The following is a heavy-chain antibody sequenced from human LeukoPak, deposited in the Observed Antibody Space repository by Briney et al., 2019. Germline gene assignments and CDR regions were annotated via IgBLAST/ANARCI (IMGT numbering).Heavy chain of an antibody. CDR2: ISRSRSTI. Sequence: GGPLRLSCAASGFTFSNYSMNWVRQSPGKGREWVSYISRSRSTIYYADSVKGRFTISRDNAKNSLYLQMHSLRAEDTAVYYCARAKRNGFDIWGQGTMVTVSS. CDR1: GFTFSNYS. V-gene: IGHV3-48*01. J-gene: IGHJ3*02. CDR3: ARAKRNGFDI.